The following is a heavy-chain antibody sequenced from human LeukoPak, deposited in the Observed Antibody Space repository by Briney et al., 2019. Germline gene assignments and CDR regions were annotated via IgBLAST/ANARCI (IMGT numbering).Heavy chain of an antibody. V-gene: IGHV4-31*03. Sequence: SQTLSLTCTVSRGSISSGDYYWSWIRQHPGKGLEWIGYIYYSGSTYYNPSLKSRVTISVDTSKNQFSLKLSSVTAADTAVHYCARSYYDFWSDTSPDAFDIWGQGTMVTVSS. J-gene: IGHJ3*02. CDR2: IYYSGST. CDR1: RGSISSGDYY. CDR3: ARSYYDFWSDTSPDAFDI. D-gene: IGHD3-3*01.